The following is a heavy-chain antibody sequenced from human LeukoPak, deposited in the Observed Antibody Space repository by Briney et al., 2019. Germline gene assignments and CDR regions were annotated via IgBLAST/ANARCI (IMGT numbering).Heavy chain of an antibody. Sequence: PGGSLRLSCAASGFTFSDYYMSWIRQAPGKGLEWVSYISSSGSTTYYADSVKGRFTISRDNAKNSLYLQMNSLRAEDTAVYHCARDSRYCSSTSCYIFTFDYWGQGTLVTVSS. CDR1: GFTFSDYY. V-gene: IGHV3-11*04. CDR3: ARDSRYCSSTSCYIFTFDY. J-gene: IGHJ4*02. D-gene: IGHD2-2*01. CDR2: ISSSGSTT.